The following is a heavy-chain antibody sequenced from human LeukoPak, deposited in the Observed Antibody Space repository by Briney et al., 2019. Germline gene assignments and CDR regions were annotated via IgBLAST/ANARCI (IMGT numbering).Heavy chain of an antibody. D-gene: IGHD3-16*01. CDR3: ARVGGGLDY. V-gene: IGHV3-48*04. CDR1: GFTFNTYS. J-gene: IGHJ4*02. CDR2: ISSSSRTI. Sequence: PGGSLRLSCAASGFTFNTYSINWVRQAPGKGLEWVSYISSSSRTIYYADSVKGRFTISRDNAKNSLYLQMSSLRAEDSAVYYCARVGGGLDYWGQGTLVTVSS.